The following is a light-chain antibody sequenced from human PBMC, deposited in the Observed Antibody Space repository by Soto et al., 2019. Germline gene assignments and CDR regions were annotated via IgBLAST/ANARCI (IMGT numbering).Light chain of an antibody. CDR3: QQYDTFPRT. V-gene: IGKV1-16*02. CDR1: QGIKNY. Sequence: DIQMTQSPPSLSASVGDRVTITCRASQGIKNYVAWFQQKPGRAPKSLIYATNNLQSGVPSQFSASGSGTEFTLTISSLQPDDFATYYCQQYDTFPRTFGQGTKVEI. CDR2: ATN. J-gene: IGKJ1*01.